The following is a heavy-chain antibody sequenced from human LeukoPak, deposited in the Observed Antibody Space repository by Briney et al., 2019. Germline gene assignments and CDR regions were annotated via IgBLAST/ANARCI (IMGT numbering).Heavy chain of an antibody. J-gene: IGHJ4*02. CDR1: GGSFSGYY. CDR2: INHSGST. CDR3: ARVVYYGDYFPFDY. V-gene: IGHV4-34*01. D-gene: IGHD4-17*01. Sequence: SETLSLTCAVYGGSFSGYYWSWIRQPPGKGLEWIGEINHSGSTNYNPSLKSRVTISVDTSKNQFSLKLSSVTAADTAVYYCARVVYYGDYFPFDYWGQGTLVTVSS.